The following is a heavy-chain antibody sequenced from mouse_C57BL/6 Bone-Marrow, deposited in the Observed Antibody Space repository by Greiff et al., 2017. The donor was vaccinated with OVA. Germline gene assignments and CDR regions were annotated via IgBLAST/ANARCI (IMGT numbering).Heavy chain of an antibody. CDR1: GYAFSSSW. D-gene: IGHD2-12*01. CDR3: ARLIRRYFDV. CDR2: MYPGDGDT. Sequence: QVQLQQSGPELVKPGASVKISCKASGYAFSSSWMNWVKQRPGKGLEWIGRMYPGDGDTNYNGKFKGKATLTADKSSSTAYMQLSSLTSEDSAVYFCARLIRRYFDVWGTGTTVTVSS. J-gene: IGHJ1*03. V-gene: IGHV1-82*01.